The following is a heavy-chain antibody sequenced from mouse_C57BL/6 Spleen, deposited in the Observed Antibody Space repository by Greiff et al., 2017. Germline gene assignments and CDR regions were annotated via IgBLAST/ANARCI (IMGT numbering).Heavy chain of an antibody. D-gene: IGHD2-4*01. CDR3: ARVSYDYFDY. CDR2: IYPGDGDT. CDR1: GYAFSSYW. Sequence: QVQLKESGAELVKPGASVKISCKASGYAFSSYWMTWVKQRPGKGLEWIGQIYPGDGDTNYNGKFKGKATLTADKASSTAYMQLSSLTSEDSAVYFCARVSYDYFDYWGQGTTLTVSS. J-gene: IGHJ2*01. V-gene: IGHV1-80*01.